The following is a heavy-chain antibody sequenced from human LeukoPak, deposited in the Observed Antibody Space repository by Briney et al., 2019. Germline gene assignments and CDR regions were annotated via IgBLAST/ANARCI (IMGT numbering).Heavy chain of an antibody. Sequence: GGSLRPSCAASGFTFSGFSMSWVRQSPTKGLEWVANIKQDGSERYYADSVKGRFTISRDNAKNSLYLQMNSLRAEDTAVYYCARGSSSWFGGPYFDYWGQGTLVTVSS. CDR3: ARGSSSWFGGPYFDY. CDR1: GFTFSGFS. J-gene: IGHJ4*02. D-gene: IGHD6-13*01. CDR2: IKQDGSER. V-gene: IGHV3-7*01.